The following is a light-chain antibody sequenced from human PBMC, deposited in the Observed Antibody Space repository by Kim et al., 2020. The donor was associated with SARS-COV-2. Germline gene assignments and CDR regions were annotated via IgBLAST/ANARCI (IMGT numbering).Light chain of an antibody. CDR1: SSNIGSNT. CDR3: AAWDDSLWV. Sequence: PGQRDTISCSGSSSNIGSNTVIWYQQLPGTAPKLLIYSNNQRPSGVPDRFSGSKSGTSASLAISGLQAEDEADYYCAAWDDSLWVFGGGTQLTVL. V-gene: IGLV1-44*01. CDR2: SNN. J-gene: IGLJ3*02.